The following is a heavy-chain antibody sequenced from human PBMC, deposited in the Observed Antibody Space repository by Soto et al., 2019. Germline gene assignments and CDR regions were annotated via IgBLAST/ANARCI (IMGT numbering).Heavy chain of an antibody. V-gene: IGHV3-30*18. D-gene: IGHD3-3*01. Sequence: PGGSLRLSCVASGFTFRNFVMHWVRQAPGKGLEWVAVISYAGNNIYYADSVKGRFTISRDNSGNTLYLEMSSLRGEDTAVYYCAKDQSSIFRGGSGMDVWGQGTTVTVSS. CDR3: AKDQSSIFRGGSGMDV. CDR1: GFTFRNFV. CDR2: ISYAGNNI. J-gene: IGHJ6*02.